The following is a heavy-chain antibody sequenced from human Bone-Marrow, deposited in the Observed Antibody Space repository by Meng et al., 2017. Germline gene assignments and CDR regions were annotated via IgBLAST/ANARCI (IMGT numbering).Heavy chain of an antibody. D-gene: IGHD2-21*01. V-gene: IGHV4-34*01. Sequence: NHSGSTNYNPSLNSRGTIPVDTSKNQFYLKLSFVTVADKAVYYCGRAISATDYWGQGTLVTVSS. CDR2: NHSGST. J-gene: IGHJ4*02. CDR3: GRAISATDY.